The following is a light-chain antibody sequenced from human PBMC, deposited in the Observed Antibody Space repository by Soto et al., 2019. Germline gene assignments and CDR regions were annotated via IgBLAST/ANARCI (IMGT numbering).Light chain of an antibody. V-gene: IGKV3-11*01. Sequence: IVLAQSPATLSLSPGERATLSCRASQSGGNFLAWYQHRPGQAPRLLILNASTRATGIPPRFSGSGSGTDFTLTISRLEPEDFAVYYCQQRRNWPLTFGGGTKVEIK. J-gene: IGKJ4*01. CDR2: NAS. CDR3: QQRRNWPLT. CDR1: QSGGNF.